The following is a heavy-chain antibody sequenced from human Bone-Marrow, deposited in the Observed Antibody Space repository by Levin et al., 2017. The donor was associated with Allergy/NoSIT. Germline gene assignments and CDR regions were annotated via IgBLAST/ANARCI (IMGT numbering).Heavy chain of an antibody. D-gene: IGHD2-15*01. Sequence: AASVKVSCKASGYTFTGYYMHWVRQAPGQGLEWMGWINPNSGGTNYAQKFQGRVTMTRDTSISTAYMELSRLRSDDTAVYYCARGGADEGYYYYYGMDVWGQGTTVTVSS. CDR1: GYTFTGYY. CDR2: INPNSGGT. CDR3: ARGGADEGYYYYYGMDV. V-gene: IGHV1-2*02. J-gene: IGHJ6*02.